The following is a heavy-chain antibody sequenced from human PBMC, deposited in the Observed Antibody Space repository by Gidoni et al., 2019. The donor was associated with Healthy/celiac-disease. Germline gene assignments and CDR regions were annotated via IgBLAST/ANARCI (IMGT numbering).Heavy chain of an antibody. V-gene: IGHV3-48*01. CDR1: GFTFTSYS. J-gene: IGHJ4*02. D-gene: IGHD5-18*01. CDR2: ISSSSSDI. Sequence: EVQLVESGGGLAQPGGSLRLSCAASGFTFTSYSMNWVRQAPGKWLEWVSYISSSSSDIYYVDSVKGRFTISRDNAKNSLYLQMSSLRAEDTAVYYCARRVAGYSYDSNAYYFDYWGQGTLVTVSS. CDR3: ARRVAGYSYDSNAYYFDY.